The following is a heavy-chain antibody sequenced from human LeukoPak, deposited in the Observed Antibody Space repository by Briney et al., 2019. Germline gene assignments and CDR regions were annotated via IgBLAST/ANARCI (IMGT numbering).Heavy chain of an antibody. V-gene: IGHV6-1*01. CDR1: GDSVSINSAA. Sequence: SQTLSLTCAISGDSVSINSAAWNWIRQSPSRGLEWLGRTYYRSKWYNDYAGSVKSRITINPDTSKNQFSLQVNSVTAEDTAVYYCVRGGQGDGYSADEAFDIWGQGTMVTVSS. CDR3: VRGGQGDGYSADEAFDI. J-gene: IGHJ3*02. D-gene: IGHD5-24*01. CDR2: TYYRSKWYN.